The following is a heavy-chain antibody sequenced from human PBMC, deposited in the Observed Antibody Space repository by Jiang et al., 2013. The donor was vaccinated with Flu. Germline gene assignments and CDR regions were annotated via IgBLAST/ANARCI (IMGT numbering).Heavy chain of an antibody. CDR3: ASRFLRGGGLDF. CDR1: GDSISSRNYY. D-gene: IGHD3-16*01. V-gene: IGHV4-39*07. CDR2: IYYTGTT. J-gene: IGHJ3*01. Sequence: GSGLVKPSETLSLTCTVSGDSISSRNYYWGWVRQPPGKGLEWIGTIYYTGTTYYNPSLKSRVTISIDTSNNHFSLKLSSVTAADTAVYYCASRFLRGGGLDFWGQGTMVTVSS.